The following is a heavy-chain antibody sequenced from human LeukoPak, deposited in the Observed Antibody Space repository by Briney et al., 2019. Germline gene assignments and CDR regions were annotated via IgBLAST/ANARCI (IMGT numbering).Heavy chain of an antibody. CDR2: IYYSGST. Sequence: SSYSMNWVRQAPGKGLEWIGSIYYSGSTYYNPSLKSRVTISVDTSKNQFSLKLSSVTAADTAVYYCARGCSSTSCPGGFDYWGQGTLVTVSS. D-gene: IGHD2-2*01. CDR1: SSYS. J-gene: IGHJ4*02. V-gene: IGHV4-39*01. CDR3: ARGCSSTSCPGGFDY.